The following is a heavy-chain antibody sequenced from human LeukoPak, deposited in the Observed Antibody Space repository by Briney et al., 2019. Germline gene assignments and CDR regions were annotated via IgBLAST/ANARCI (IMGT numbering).Heavy chain of an antibody. V-gene: IGHV3-21*01. J-gene: IGHJ4*02. CDR3: ARGARIVGATVDY. D-gene: IGHD1-26*01. Sequence: GGSLRLSCAASGFTFSSYSMNWVRQAPGKGLEWVSSISSSSSYIYYADSVKGRFTISRDNAKNSLYLQMNSLRAEDTAVYYCARGARIVGATVDYWGQGTLVTVSS. CDR1: GFTFSSYS. CDR2: ISSSSSYI.